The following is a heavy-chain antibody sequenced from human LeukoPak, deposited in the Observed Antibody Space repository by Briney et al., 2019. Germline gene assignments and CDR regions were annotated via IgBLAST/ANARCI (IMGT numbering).Heavy chain of an antibody. CDR2: ISSSSSTI. D-gene: IGHD2-2*01. Sequence: GRSLRLSCAASGFTFSDYGMHWVRQAPGKGLEWISYISSSSSTIYYADSVKGRFTISRDNAKNSLYLQMNSLRDEDTAVYYCARDTSRSFDYWGQGTLVTVSS. V-gene: IGHV3-48*02. J-gene: IGHJ4*02. CDR1: GFTFSDYG. CDR3: ARDTSRSFDY.